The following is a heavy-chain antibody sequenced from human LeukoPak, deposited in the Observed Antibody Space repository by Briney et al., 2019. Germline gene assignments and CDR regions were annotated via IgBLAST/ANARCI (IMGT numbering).Heavy chain of an antibody. CDR1: GGTFSRYA. Sequence: ASVKVSCKASGGTFSRYAISWVRQAPGQGLEWMGGIIPIFGTANYAQKFQGRVTITTDEPTSTAYMELSSLRSEDTAVYYCARGKGDILTGLYYFDYWGQGTLVTVSS. V-gene: IGHV1-69*05. CDR3: ARGKGDILTGLYYFDY. D-gene: IGHD3-9*01. CDR2: IIPIFGTA. J-gene: IGHJ4*02.